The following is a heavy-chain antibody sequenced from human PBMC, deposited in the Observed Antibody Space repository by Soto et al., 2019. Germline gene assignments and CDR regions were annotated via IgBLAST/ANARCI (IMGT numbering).Heavy chain of an antibody. CDR1: GFTFSDHY. V-gene: IGHV3-72*01. CDR2: IRNRPNSYTT. J-gene: IGHJ4*02. Sequence: EVQLVESGGGLVQPGGSLRLSCAASGFTFSDHYMDWVRQAPGKGLEWVGRIRNRPNSYTTQYAASVKDRFAVLRDDSENLVYLQMNDLKTEDTAVYYCVRDSGRGFYFDYWGQGAQVTVSS. CDR3: VRDSGRGFYFDY. D-gene: IGHD3-10*01.